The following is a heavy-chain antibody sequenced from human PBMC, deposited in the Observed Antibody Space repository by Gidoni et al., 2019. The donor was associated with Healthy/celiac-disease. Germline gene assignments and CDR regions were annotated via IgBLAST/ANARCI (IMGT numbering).Heavy chain of an antibody. CDR3: ARDRVRYGSGSYYSGYYYYGMDV. CDR1: GFTFSSYS. CDR2: ISSSSSYI. V-gene: IGHV3-21*01. D-gene: IGHD3-10*01. Sequence: EVQLVESGGGLVKPGGSLRLSCAASGFTFSSYSMNWVRKAPGKGLEWVSSISSSSSYIYYADSVKGRFTISRDNAKNSRYLQMNSLRAEDTAVYYCARDRVRYGSGSYYSGYYYYGMDVWGQGTTVTVSS. J-gene: IGHJ6*02.